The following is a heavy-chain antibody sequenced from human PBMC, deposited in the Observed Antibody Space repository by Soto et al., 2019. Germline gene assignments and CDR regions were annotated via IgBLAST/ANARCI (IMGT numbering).Heavy chain of an antibody. Sequence: QVQLVQSGAEVKKPGSSVKVSCKASGGTFSSYTISWVRQAPGQGLEWMGRIIPILGIANYAQKFQGRVTITADXSTSTAYMXXXSLRSEDTAVYYCVGDLRTSGNWFDPWGQGTLVTVSS. V-gene: IGHV1-69*02. CDR2: IIPILGIA. CDR3: VGDLRTSGNWFDP. CDR1: GGTFSSYT. D-gene: IGHD2-2*01. J-gene: IGHJ5*02.